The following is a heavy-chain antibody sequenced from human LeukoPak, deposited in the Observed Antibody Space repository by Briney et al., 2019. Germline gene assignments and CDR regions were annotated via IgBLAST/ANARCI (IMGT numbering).Heavy chain of an antibody. CDR1: GFTFSSYA. V-gene: IGHV3-30*04. Sequence: GGSLRLSCAASGFTFSSYAMHWVRQAPGKGLEWVAVISYDGSNKYYADSVKGRFTISRDNSKNTLYLQMNSLRAEDTAVYYCARASGLRFARYYFDYWGQGTLVTVSS. J-gene: IGHJ4*02. CDR3: ARASGLRFARYYFDY. D-gene: IGHD3-3*01. CDR2: ISYDGSNK.